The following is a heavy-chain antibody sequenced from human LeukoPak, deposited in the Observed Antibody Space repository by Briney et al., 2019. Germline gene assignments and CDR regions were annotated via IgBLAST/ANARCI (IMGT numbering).Heavy chain of an antibody. Sequence: SVKVSCKASGGTFSSYTISWVRQAPGQGLEWMGRIIPILGIANYAQKFQGRVTITADKSTSTAYMELSSLRSEDTAVYYCASAIIAARPDYFDYWGQETLVTVSS. CDR3: ASAIIAARPDYFDY. D-gene: IGHD6-6*01. V-gene: IGHV1-69*02. J-gene: IGHJ4*02. CDR2: IIPILGIA. CDR1: GGTFSSYT.